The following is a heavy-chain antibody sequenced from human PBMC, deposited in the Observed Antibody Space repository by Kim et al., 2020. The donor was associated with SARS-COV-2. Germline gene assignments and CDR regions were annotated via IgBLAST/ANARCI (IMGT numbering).Heavy chain of an antibody. CDR1: GFTFSSYA. D-gene: IGHD3-10*01. J-gene: IGHJ6*02. CDR3: AKFTDPIFGDPFAVLGYGMDV. V-gene: IGHV3-23*03. Sequence: GGSLRLSCAASGFTFSSYAMSWVRQAPGKGLEWVSVIYSGGSSTYYADSVKGRFTISRDNSKNTLYLQMNSLRAEDTAVYYCAKFTDPIFGDPFAVLGYGMDVWGQGTTVTVSS. CDR2: IYSGGSST.